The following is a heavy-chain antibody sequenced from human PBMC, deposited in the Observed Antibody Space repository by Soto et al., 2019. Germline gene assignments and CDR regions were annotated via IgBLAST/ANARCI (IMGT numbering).Heavy chain of an antibody. Sequence: GGSLRLSCAASGFTFSSSWMHWVRQAPGKGLVWVSRINSGASTTNYADSVKGRFTISRDNAKNTLYLQMDSLTAEDTAVYYCARDRSRWFGYDYWGQGTLVTVSS. CDR3: ARDRSRWFGYDY. CDR2: INSGASTT. D-gene: IGHD6-19*01. V-gene: IGHV3-74*01. CDR1: GFTFSSSW. J-gene: IGHJ4*02.